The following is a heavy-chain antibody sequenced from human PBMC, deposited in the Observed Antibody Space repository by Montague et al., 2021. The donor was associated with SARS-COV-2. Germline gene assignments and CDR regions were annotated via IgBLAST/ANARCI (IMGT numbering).Heavy chain of an antibody. D-gene: IGHD2-2*01. CDR2: INHSGST. V-gene: IGHV4-34*01. CDR3: ARVRAVPAAMRIFSLGRSYYGMDV. CDR1: GESFSGDY. J-gene: IGHJ6*02. Sequence: SETLSLTCAGYGESFSGDYWSWMREPPGKGLEWIGEINHSGSTNYNPSLKSRVTISVDTSKNQFSLKLSSVTAADTAVYYCARVRAVPAAMRIFSLGRSYYGMDVWGQGTTVTVSS.